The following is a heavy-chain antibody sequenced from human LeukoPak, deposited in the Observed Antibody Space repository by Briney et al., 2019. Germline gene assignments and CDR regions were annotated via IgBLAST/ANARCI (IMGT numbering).Heavy chain of an antibody. CDR1: GFTFSDYY. CDR3: ARAPKTRIAAAPLFDY. D-gene: IGHD6-13*01. V-gene: IGHV3-11*01. CDR2: ISSSGSTI. Sequence: GGSLRLSCAASGFTFSDYYMSWIRQAPGKGLEWVSYISSSGSTIYYADSVKGRFTISRDNAKNSLYLQMNSLRAEDTAVYYCARAPKTRIAAAPLFDYWGQGTLVTVSS. J-gene: IGHJ4*02.